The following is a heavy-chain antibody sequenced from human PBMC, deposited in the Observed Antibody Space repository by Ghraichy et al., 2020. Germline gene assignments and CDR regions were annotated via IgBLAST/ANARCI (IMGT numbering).Heavy chain of an antibody. D-gene: IGHD6-19*01. Sequence: AGSLRLSCAASGFTVSSNYMSWVRQAPGKGLEWVSVIYSGGSTYYADSVKGRFTISRDNSKNTLYLQMNSLRAEDTAVYYCARASAVAGKGQYYYYGMDVWGQGTTVTVSS. V-gene: IGHV3-53*01. CDR2: IYSGGST. CDR1: GFTVSSNY. CDR3: ARASAVAGKGQYYYYGMDV. J-gene: IGHJ6*02.